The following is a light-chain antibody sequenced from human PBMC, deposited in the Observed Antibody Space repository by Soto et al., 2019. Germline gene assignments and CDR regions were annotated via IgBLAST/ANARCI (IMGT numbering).Light chain of an antibody. CDR2: DVS. V-gene: IGLV2-14*01. J-gene: IGLJ3*02. CDR1: SSDVGGYNY. CDR3: SSYTSTNSGV. Sequence: QSALTQSASVSGSPEQSITISCTGTSSDVGGYNYVSWYQQHPGKAPKLIIYDVSNRPSGVSTRFSGSKSGNTASLTISGLQAEDEADYSCSSYTSTNSGVFGGGPKLTVL.